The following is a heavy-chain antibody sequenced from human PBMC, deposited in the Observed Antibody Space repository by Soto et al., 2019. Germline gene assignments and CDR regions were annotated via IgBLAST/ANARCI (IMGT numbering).Heavy chain of an antibody. V-gene: IGHV1-69*13. CDR2: ITPMFGTP. D-gene: IGHD3-22*01. J-gene: IGHJ4*02. CDR1: GGTFSRYT. Sequence: SVKVTCKASGGTFSRYTITWVRQAPGQGLEWMGGITPMFGTPNYAQKFQGRVTITADESTSTAYMELSSLRSEDTAMYYCARDGTLYDSSAYYYLYWGQGTLVTVSS. CDR3: ARDGTLYDSSAYYYLY.